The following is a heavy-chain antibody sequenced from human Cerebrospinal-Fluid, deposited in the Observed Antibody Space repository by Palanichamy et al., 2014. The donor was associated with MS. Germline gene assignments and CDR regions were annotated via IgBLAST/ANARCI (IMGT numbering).Heavy chain of an antibody. Sequence: QLQLQESGSGLVKPSQTLSLTCSVSGDSISSGGYSWNWIRQPPGKGLEWIGFVYQTGATFYSPSLKSRLSISVDRSKNQFSLNLKSVTAADTAAYYCARGGFTLFGVIIPYFERWGQGTLVTVSS. D-gene: IGHD3-3*01. CDR2: VYQTGAT. CDR1: GDSISSGGYS. J-gene: IGHJ1*01. CDR3: ARGGFTLFGVIIPYFER. V-gene: IGHV4-30-2*01.